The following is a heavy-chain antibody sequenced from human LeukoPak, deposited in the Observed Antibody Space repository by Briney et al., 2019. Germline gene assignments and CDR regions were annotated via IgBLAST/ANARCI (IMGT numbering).Heavy chain of an antibody. CDR1: GGSTSSYY. Sequence: PSETLSLTCTVSGGSTSSYYWSWIRQPPGKGLEWVGYIYYSGSTNYNPSLKSRVTISVDTSKNQFSLKLSSVTAADTAVYYCARHRAGSSWPRYYYYGMDVWGQGTTVTVS. D-gene: IGHD6-13*01. CDR3: ARHRAGSSWPRYYYYGMDV. CDR2: IYYSGST. J-gene: IGHJ6*02. V-gene: IGHV4-59*08.